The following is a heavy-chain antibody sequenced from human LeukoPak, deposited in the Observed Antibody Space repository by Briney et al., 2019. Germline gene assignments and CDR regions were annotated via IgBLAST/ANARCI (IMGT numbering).Heavy chain of an antibody. V-gene: IGHV3-53*01. CDR3: ARDPTQWLRYGYFDF. CDR2: IYSDGTT. D-gene: IGHD5-12*01. J-gene: IGHJ4*02. Sequence: GGSLRLSCAASGFTVSNNYMSWVRQAPGKKLEWVSDIYSDGTTFYADSVKGRFTISRDNAKNTLYLEMNNLRAEDTAVYYCARDPTQWLRYGYFDFWGQGTLVTVSS. CDR1: GFTVSNNY.